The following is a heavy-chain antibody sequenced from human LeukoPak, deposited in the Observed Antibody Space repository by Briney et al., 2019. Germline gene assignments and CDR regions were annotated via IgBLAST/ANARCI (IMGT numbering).Heavy chain of an antibody. J-gene: IGHJ4*02. D-gene: IGHD4-23*01. V-gene: IGHV4-4*07. CDR3: ARDPGGNYYYGGYYDH. CDR1: GGSINNAY. Sequence: SETLSLTCTVSGGSINNAYWSRIRQPAGKGLEWIGRIYIDGSTNYNPSLNSRVTMSVDTSKNQFSLKLTSATAADTAVYYCARDPGGNYYYGGYYDHWGQGTLVTVSS. CDR2: IYIDGST.